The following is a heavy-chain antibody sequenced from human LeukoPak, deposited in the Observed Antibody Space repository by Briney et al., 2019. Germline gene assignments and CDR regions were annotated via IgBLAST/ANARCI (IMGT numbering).Heavy chain of an antibody. CDR2: IKQDGSEK. Sequence: PGGSLRLSCAASGFTFSSYWMSWVRQAPGKGLEWVANIKQDGSEKYYVDSVKGRFTISRDNAKNSLYPQMNSLRAEDMAVYYCAREYYDFWSGLYNWGQGTLVTVSS. CDR3: AREYYDFWSGLYN. V-gene: IGHV3-7*01. J-gene: IGHJ4*02. D-gene: IGHD3-3*01. CDR1: GFTFSSYW.